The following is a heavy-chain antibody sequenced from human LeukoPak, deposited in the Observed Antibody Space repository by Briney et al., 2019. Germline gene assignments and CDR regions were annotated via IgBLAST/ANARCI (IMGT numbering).Heavy chain of an antibody. CDR2: IYYSGST. CDR3: ARVRHDILPGPTKKYYYYYYMDV. J-gene: IGHJ6*03. D-gene: IGHD3-9*01. CDR1: GCSISNYY. Sequence: SETLSLTCTVSGCSISNYYWSWIRQPPGKGLEWIGYIYYSGSTNYNPSLKSRVTISVDTSKNQFSLKLSSVTAADTAVYYCARVRHDILPGPTKKYYYYYYMDVWGKGTTVTISS. V-gene: IGHV4-59*01.